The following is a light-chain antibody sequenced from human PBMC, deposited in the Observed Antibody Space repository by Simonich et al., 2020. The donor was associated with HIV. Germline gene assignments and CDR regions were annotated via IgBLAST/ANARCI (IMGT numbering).Light chain of an antibody. CDR3: SSYKSSSTWV. V-gene: IGLV2-14*03. CDR1: SSDFGGYNY. Sequence: QSALTQPASVSGSPGQSITISCTGTSSDFGGYNYVSWYQQHPGKAPKLMIYDVSNRPSGVSNRFSGSKSGNTASLTISGLQAEDEADYYCSSYKSSSTWVFGGGTKLTVL. J-gene: IGLJ3*02. CDR2: DVS.